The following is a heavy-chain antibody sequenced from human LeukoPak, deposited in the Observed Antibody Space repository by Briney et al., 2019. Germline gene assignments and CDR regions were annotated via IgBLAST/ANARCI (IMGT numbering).Heavy chain of an antibody. V-gene: IGHV3-30*02. CDR2: IRYDGSNK. D-gene: IGHD1-26*01. Sequence: GGSLRLSCAASGFTFSSYGMHWVRQAPGKGLEWVAFIRYDGSNKYYADSVKGRFTISRDNSKNTLYLQMNSLRAEDTAVYYCAKGLSRSGSYSHSPDYWGQGTLVTVSS. J-gene: IGHJ4*02. CDR1: GFTFSSYG. CDR3: AKGLSRSGSYSHSPDY.